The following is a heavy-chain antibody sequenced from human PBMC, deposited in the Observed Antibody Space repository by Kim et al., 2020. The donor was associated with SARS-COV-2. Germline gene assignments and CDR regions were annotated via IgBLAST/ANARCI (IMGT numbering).Heavy chain of an antibody. CDR2: ISSSSSYT. Sequence: GGSLRLSCVASAFSFSDYYMSWIRQAPGKGLEWVSYISSSSSYTNYADSVKGRFTISRDNAKNSLYLQMNSLRAEDTAVYYCARATAVAGYFDYWGQGTLVTVSS. D-gene: IGHD6-19*01. CDR1: AFSFSDYY. CDR3: ARATAVAGYFDY. V-gene: IGHV3-11*06. J-gene: IGHJ4*02.